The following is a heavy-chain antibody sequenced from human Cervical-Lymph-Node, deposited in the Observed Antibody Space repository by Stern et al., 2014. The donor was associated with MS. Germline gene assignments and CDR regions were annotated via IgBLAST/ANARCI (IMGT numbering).Heavy chain of an antibody. CDR2: IYDSGST. V-gene: IGHV4-59*01. D-gene: IGHD3-10*01. CDR1: GDSISGYY. CDR3: ARDSRDYFDY. J-gene: IGHJ4*02. Sequence: VHLVESGPGLVKPSETLSLTCTVSGDSISGYYWNWIRQPPGKGLEWIGYIYDSGSTNYNPSLKSRVTISVDTSKNQFSLTLSSVTAADTAVYYCARDSRDYFDYWGQGSLVTVSS.